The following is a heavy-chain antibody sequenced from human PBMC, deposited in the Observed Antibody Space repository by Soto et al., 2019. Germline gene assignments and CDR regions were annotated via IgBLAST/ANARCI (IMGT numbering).Heavy chain of an antibody. Sequence: QVQLVQSGAEVKKPGSSVKVSCKASGGTFSSYAISWVRQAPGQGLEWMGGIIPISGTANDAQKFQGRVTITADEATSTAYMELSSLRSEDTAVYYCGSGSGGPEYYYDSSVSSRRPRNRYYFDYWGKGTLVTVSS. CDR3: GSGSGGPEYYYDSSVSSRRPRNRYYFDY. V-gene: IGHV1-69*01. J-gene: IGHJ4*02. CDR2: IIPISGTA. D-gene: IGHD3-22*01. CDR1: GGTFSSYA.